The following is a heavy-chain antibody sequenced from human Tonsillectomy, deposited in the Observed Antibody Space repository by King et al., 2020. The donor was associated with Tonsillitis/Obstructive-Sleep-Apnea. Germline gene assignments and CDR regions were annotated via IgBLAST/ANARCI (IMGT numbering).Heavy chain of an antibody. CDR2: INHSGST. V-gene: IGHV4-34*01. CDR3: ARDHIVVVIATSNAFDI. CDR1: GGSFSGYY. J-gene: IGHJ3*02. Sequence: VQLRQWGAGLLKPSETLSLTCAVYGGSFSGYYWSWIRQPPGKGLEWIGEINHSGSTNYNPSLKSRVTISVDTSKNQFSLKLSSVTAADTAVYYCARDHIVVVIATSNAFDIWGQGTMVTVSS. D-gene: IGHD2-21*01.